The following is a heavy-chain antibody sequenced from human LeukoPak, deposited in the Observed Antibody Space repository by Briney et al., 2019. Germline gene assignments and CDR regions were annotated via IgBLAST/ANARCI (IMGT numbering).Heavy chain of an antibody. V-gene: IGHV3-7*03. CDR3: ARGDLSDYFDY. D-gene: IGHD2-21*02. CDR1: GFTFSNFW. Sequence: GGSLRLSCTASGFTFSNFWMGWVRQAPGKGLEWVANIKQDETEKFYLGSVKGRFTISRDNAKNTLYLQMNSLRAEDTAVYYCARGDLSDYFDYWGQGTLVTVSS. CDR2: IKQDETEK. J-gene: IGHJ4*02.